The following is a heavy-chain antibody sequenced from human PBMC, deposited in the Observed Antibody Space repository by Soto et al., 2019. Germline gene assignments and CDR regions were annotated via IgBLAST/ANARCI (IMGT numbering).Heavy chain of an antibody. CDR2: IYYSGST. J-gene: IGHJ5*02. D-gene: IGHD5-12*01. CDR1: GGSISSSSYY. CDR3: ARQRVRATPWS. V-gene: IGHV4-39*01. Sequence: SETLSLTCTVSGGSISSSSYYWGWIRQPPGKGLEWIGSIYYSGSTYYNPSLKSRVTISVDTSKNQFSLKLSSVTAADTAVYYCARQRVRATPWSWGQGTLVTVSS.